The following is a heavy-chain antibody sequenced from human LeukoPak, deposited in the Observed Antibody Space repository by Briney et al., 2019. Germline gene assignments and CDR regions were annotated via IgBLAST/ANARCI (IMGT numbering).Heavy chain of an antibody. Sequence: PSETLSLTCAVYGGSFSGYYWSWIRQPPGKGLEWIGEINHSGSTNYNPSLKSRVTISVDTSKNQFSLKLSSVTAADTAVYYCARGGAVDTAMVLYFDYWGQGTLVTVSS. J-gene: IGHJ4*02. D-gene: IGHD5-18*01. CDR3: ARGGAVDTAMVLYFDY. V-gene: IGHV4-34*01. CDR1: GGSFSGYY. CDR2: INHSGST.